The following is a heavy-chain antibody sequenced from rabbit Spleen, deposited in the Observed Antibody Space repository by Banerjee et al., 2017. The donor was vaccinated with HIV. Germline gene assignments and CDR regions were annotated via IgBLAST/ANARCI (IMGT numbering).Heavy chain of an antibody. D-gene: IGHD4-1*01. Sequence: QEQLVESGGGLVQPGGSLKLSCKASGFDFSNYGVSWVRQAPGKGLEWIGYIDPIFGTTSYASWVNGRFTISSDIAQNTVDLQMNSLTFADTATYFCVRNSGWGVSYFALWGPGTLVTVS. CDR2: IDPIFGTT. CDR1: GFDFSNYG. V-gene: IGHV1S47*01. J-gene: IGHJ4*01. CDR3: VRNSGWGVSYFAL.